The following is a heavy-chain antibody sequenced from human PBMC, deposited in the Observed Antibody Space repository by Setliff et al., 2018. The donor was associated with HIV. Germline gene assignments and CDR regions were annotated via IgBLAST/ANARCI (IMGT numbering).Heavy chain of an antibody. D-gene: IGHD6-13*01. Sequence: ASVKVSCKASGYTFTTYGLTWVRQAPGQGLEWMGWISTYNGNINYAQKFQGRVTMTTDTSTSTAYMELRSLRSDDTAVYYCAREQLGFGPPRGMDVWGQGTTVTVSS. CDR3: AREQLGFGPPRGMDV. J-gene: IGHJ6*02. CDR2: ISTYNGNI. V-gene: IGHV1-18*01. CDR1: GYTFTTYG.